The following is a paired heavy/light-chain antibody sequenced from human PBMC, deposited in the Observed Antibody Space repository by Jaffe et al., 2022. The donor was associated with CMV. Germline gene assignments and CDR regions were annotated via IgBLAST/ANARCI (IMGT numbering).Light chain of an antibody. Sequence: DIVMTQSPLSLPVTPGEPASISCRSSQSLLHSNGYNYLDWYLQKPGKSPQLLIYLGSNRASGVPDRFSGSGSGTDFTLKISRVEAEDVGVYYCMQALQTPRTFGQGTKVEIK. CDR1: QSLLHSNGYNY. CDR3: MQALQTPRT. CDR2: LGS. V-gene: IGKV2-28*01. J-gene: IGKJ1*01.
Heavy chain of an antibody. CDR1: GGSFSGYY. CDR2: INHSGST. Sequence: QVQLQQWGAGLLKPSETLSLTCAVYGGSFSGYYWSWIRQPPGKGLEWIGEINHSGSTNYNPSLKSRVTISVDTSKNQFSLKLSSVTAADTAVYYCARVALITIGLNYYYYYGMDVWGQGTTVTVSS. V-gene: IGHV4-34*01. D-gene: IGHD3-16*01. J-gene: IGHJ6*02. CDR3: ARVALITIGLNYYYYYGMDV.